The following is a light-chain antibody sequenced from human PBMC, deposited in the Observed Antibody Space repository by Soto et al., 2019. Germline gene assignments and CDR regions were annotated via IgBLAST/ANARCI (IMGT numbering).Light chain of an antibody. CDR1: HRVSSY. CDR2: ATS. Sequence: EIVMTQSPATLSVSPGERATLSCRASHRVSSYLAWYQQKPGQAPRLLIYATSTRATGIPARFSGSGSGTEFTLTISSLQSEDFATYYCQQYKSFSLTFGGGTRVEVK. CDR3: QQYKSFSLT. J-gene: IGKJ4*01. V-gene: IGKV3-15*01.